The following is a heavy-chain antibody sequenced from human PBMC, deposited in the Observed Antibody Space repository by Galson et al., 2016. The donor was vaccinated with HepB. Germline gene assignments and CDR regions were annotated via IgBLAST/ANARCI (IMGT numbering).Heavy chain of an antibody. CDR3: ARGVGPAYMDV. J-gene: IGHJ6*03. Sequence: SLRLSCATSGFRFADHAMHWVRQVPGKGLEWVSGTSWNSGGTGYADSVKGRFTISRDNAKNSLYLQMNSLRDEDTAVYYCARGVGPAYMDVWGKGTTVTVSS. D-gene: IGHD5/OR15-5a*01. V-gene: IGHV3-9*01. CDR2: TSWNSGGT. CDR1: GFRFADHA.